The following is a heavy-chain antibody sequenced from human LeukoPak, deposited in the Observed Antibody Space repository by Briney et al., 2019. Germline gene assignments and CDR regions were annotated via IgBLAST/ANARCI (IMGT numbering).Heavy chain of an antibody. CDR1: GFTFSSYA. J-gene: IGHJ5*02. Sequence: PGGSLRLSCAASGFTFSSYAMHWVRQAPGKGLEYVSAISSNGGSTYYANSVKGRFTISRDNSKDTLYLQMGSLRAEDMAVYYCAREMVAAGSGIHSRFDPWGQGTLVTVSS. V-gene: IGHV3-64*01. CDR3: AREMVAAGSGIHSRFDP. CDR2: ISSNGGST. D-gene: IGHD3-10*01.